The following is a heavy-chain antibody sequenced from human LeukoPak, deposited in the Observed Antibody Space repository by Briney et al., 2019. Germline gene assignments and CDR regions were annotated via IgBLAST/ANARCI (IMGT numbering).Heavy chain of an antibody. D-gene: IGHD4-23*01. CDR2: MNPNSGNT. J-gene: IGHJ5*02. V-gene: IGHV1-8*01. Sequence: ASVKVSCKASGYTFTSYDINWVRQATGQGLEWMGWMNPNSGNTGYAQKFQGRVTMTRNTSISTAYMELSSLRSEDTAVYYCARDSVRRGGNSGARWFDPWGQGTLVTVSS. CDR1: GYTFTSYD. CDR3: ARDSVRRGGNSGARWFDP.